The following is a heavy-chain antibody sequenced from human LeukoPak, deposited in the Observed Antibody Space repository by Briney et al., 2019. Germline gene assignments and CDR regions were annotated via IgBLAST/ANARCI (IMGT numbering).Heavy chain of an antibody. Sequence: GGSLRLSCAASGFTFSSYGMHWVRQAPGKGLEWVAFIRYDGSNKYYADSVKGRFTISRDNSKNTLYLQMNSLRAEDTAVYYCAKDQLASRSLDYWGQGTLVTVSS. J-gene: IGHJ4*02. CDR2: IRYDGSNK. D-gene: IGHD1-1*01. CDR1: GFTFSSYG. V-gene: IGHV3-30*02. CDR3: AKDQLASRSLDY.